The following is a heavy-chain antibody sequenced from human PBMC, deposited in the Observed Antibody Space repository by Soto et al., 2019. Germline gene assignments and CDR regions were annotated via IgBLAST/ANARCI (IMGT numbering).Heavy chain of an antibody. CDR2: ISDGGST. J-gene: IGHJ5*02. D-gene: IGHD6-13*01. V-gene: IGHV4-59*12. CDR1: GGSIYTYY. CDR3: ARGRIAGNWFDP. Sequence: PSETLSLTCNVSGGSIYTYYWNWIRQSPGKGLEWIGYISDGGSTNYNPSLKSRVTISVDTSKKQVSLKLSSVTAADTAVYYCARGRIAGNWFDPWGQGTLVTVSS.